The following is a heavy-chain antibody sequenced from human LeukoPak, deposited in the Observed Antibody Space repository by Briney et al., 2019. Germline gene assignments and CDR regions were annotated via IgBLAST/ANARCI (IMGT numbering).Heavy chain of an antibody. CDR3: ARIRSGSYCDY. V-gene: IGHV4-59*01. D-gene: IGHD1-26*01. Sequence: KSSQTLSLTCTVSGGSISSYHWSWIRQPPGKGLEWIGYIYYSGGTNYNPSLKSRVTISVDTSKNQFSLKLRSVTAADTAMYYCARIRSGSYCDYWGQGTLVIVSS. CDR2: IYYSGGT. CDR1: GGSISSYH. J-gene: IGHJ4*02.